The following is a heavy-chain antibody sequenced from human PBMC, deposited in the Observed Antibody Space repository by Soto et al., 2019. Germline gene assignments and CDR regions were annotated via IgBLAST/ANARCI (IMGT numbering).Heavy chain of an antibody. CDR3: ARAVLLLVRGVINWFDP. CDR2: IIPIFGTA. D-gene: IGHD3-10*01. V-gene: IGHV1-69*13. Sequence: ASVKVSCKASGGSFSSDAISWVRQAPGQGLEWVGGIIPIFGTANYAQKFQGRVTITADESTSTAYTELSSLRSEDTAVYYCARAVLLLVRGVINWFDPWGQGTLVTVSS. CDR1: GGSFSSDA. J-gene: IGHJ5*02.